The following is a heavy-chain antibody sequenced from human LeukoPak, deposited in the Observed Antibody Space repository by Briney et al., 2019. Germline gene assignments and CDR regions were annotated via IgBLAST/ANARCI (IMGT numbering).Heavy chain of an antibody. CDR3: ARDRPTGRSRGVVVQ. D-gene: IGHD2-15*01. Sequence: KAGASLGLSCAASGFTFDTYAMTWVRQAPGKGLEWVSSISSGGTYIYYAESVRGRSTISRDNTKNFLYLQLSTLRVEDTAVYYCARDRPTGRSRGVVVQWGQGTLVTVSS. J-gene: IGHJ4*02. CDR1: GFTFDTYA. CDR2: ISSGGTYI. V-gene: IGHV3-21*01.